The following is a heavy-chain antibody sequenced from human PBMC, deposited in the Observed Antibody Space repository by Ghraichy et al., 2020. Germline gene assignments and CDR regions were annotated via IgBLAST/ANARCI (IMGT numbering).Heavy chain of an antibody. J-gene: IGHJ4*02. D-gene: IGHD4-17*01. Sequence: GGSLRLSCAGSGFTFSSYGMHWVRQAPGKGLEWVAVIWYDGSNKYYADSVKGRFTISRDNSKNTLYLQMNSLRAEDTAVYYCARCPTVTTFYFDYWGQGTLVAVSS. CDR1: GFTFSSYG. V-gene: IGHV3-33*01. CDR2: IWYDGSNK. CDR3: ARCPTVTTFYFDY.